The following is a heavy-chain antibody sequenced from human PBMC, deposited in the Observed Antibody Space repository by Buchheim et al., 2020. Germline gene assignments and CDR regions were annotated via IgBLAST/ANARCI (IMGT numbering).Heavy chain of an antibody. Sequence: QVQLVESGGGVVQPGRSLRLSCAASAFTFSNFHWVRQAPGKGLEWVAVISYDGSNKYYADSVQGRFTISRDNSENTLYVQMNSLRAEDTAVYYCARVERDGVVTSYYYGMDVWGQGTT. CDR1: AFTFSNF. D-gene: IGHD3-3*01. CDR2: ISYDGSNK. J-gene: IGHJ6*02. V-gene: IGHV3-30*04. CDR3: ARVERDGVVTSYYYGMDV.